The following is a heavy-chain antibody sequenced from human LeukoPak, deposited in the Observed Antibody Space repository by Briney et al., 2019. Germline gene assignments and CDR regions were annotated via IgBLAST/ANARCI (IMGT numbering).Heavy chain of an antibody. CDR2: VYPGDSDT. CDR3: VRRMDTTVVFDF. D-gene: IGHD5-18*01. J-gene: IGHJ4*02. V-gene: IGHV5-51*01. Sequence: GESLKISCKGSGYTFTSYWIGWVRQMPGKGLEWMGIVYPGDSDTRYSPSFQGQVTISADKSINTAYLQWRSLKASDTAMYHCVRRMDTTVVFDFWGQGALVTVSS. CDR1: GYTFTSYW.